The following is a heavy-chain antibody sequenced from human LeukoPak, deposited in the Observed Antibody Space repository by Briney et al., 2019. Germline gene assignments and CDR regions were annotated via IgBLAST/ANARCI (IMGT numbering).Heavy chain of an antibody. Sequence: PGGSLGLSCAASGFTFSSYAMSWVRQAPGKGLEWVSAISGSGGSTYCADSVKGRFTISRDNSKNTLYLQMNSLRAEDTAVYYCAKSAAGWLLYYFDYWGQGTLVTVSS. D-gene: IGHD3-9*01. CDR2: ISGSGGST. CDR3: AKSAAGWLLYYFDY. V-gene: IGHV3-23*01. J-gene: IGHJ4*02. CDR1: GFTFSSYA.